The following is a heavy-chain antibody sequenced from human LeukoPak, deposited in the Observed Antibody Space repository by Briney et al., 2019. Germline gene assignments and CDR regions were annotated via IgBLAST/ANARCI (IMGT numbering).Heavy chain of an antibody. CDR1: GFTFSSYG. CDR2: IWYDGSNK. CDR3: ARRATGDAFDI. D-gene: IGHD5-12*01. J-gene: IGHJ3*02. V-gene: IGHV3-33*01. Sequence: PGRSLRLSCAASGFTFSSYGMHWVRQAPGKGLEWVAVIWYDGSNKYYADSVKGRFTISRDNSKNTLYLQMNSLRAEDTAVYYCARRATGDAFDIWGQGTMVTVSS.